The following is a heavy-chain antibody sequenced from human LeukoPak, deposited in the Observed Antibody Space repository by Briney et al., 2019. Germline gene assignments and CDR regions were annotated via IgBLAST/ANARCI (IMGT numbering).Heavy chain of an antibody. D-gene: IGHD6-13*01. CDR3: AKAAAGKTRNYYYYYYMDV. V-gene: IGHV1-69*13. CDR1: GGTFSSYA. Sequence: SVKVSCKASGGTFSSYAISWVRQAPGQGLEWMGGIIPIFGKANYAQKFQGRVTITADESTSTAYMELSSLRSEDTAVYYCAKAAAGKTRNYYYYYYMDVGGKGTTVTIS. CDR2: IIPIFGKA. J-gene: IGHJ6*03.